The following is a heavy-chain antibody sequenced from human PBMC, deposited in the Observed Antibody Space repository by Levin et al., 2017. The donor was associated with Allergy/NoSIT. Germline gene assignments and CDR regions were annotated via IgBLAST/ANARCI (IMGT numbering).Heavy chain of an antibody. J-gene: IGHJ4*02. CDR2: ISWNSGSI. CDR3: AKDFSSWYG. V-gene: IGHV3-9*01. D-gene: IGHD6-13*01. Sequence: GGSLRLSCAASGFTFDDYAMHWVRQAPGKGLEWVSGISWNSGSIGYADSVKGRFTISRDNAKNSLYLQMNSLRAEDTALYYCAKDFSSWYGWGQGTLVTVSS. CDR1: GFTFDDYA.